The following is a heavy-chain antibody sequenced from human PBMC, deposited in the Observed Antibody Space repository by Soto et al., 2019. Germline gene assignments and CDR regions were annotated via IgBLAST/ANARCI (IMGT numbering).Heavy chain of an antibody. CDR1: GGSISSSSYY. D-gene: IGHD3-22*01. CDR3: AREGYDRRNYYYYGMDV. V-gene: IGHV4-61*01. Sequence: PSETLSLTCTVSGGSISSSSYYWGWLRQPPGKGLEWIGYFYYSGSTNYNPSLKSRVTISVDTSKNQFSLKLSSVTAADTAVYYCAREGYDRRNYYYYGMDVWGQGTTVTVSS. J-gene: IGHJ6*02. CDR2: FYYSGST.